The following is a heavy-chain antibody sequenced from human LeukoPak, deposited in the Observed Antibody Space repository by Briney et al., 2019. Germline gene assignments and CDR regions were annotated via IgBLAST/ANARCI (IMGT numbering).Heavy chain of an antibody. Sequence: GGSLRLSCTTSGFTFGDYLLRWFRQAPGKGLEWVGFTRSAAYGSTTEYAASVKGRFIISRDNSNNIAYLQMETLKTEDTAVYFCARARLLRQFDSWGQGTLVTVSS. J-gene: IGHJ5*01. CDR3: ARARLLRQFDS. D-gene: IGHD6-25*01. V-gene: IGHV3-49*03. CDR1: GFTFGDYL. CDR2: TRSAAYGSTT.